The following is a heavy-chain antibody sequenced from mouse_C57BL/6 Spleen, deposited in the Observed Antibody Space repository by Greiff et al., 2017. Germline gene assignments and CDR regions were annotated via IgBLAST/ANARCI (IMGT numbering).Heavy chain of an antibody. CDR2: ISSGGDYI. J-gene: IGHJ4*01. Sequence: EVKLVESGEGLVKPGGSLKLSCAASGFTFSSYAMSWVRQTPEKRLEWVAYISSGGDYIYYADTVKGRFTISRDNARNTLYLQMSSLKSEDTAMYYCTREMGRGYAMDYWGQGTSVTVSS. D-gene: IGHD4-1*01. V-gene: IGHV5-9-1*02. CDR3: TREMGRGYAMDY. CDR1: GFTFSSYA.